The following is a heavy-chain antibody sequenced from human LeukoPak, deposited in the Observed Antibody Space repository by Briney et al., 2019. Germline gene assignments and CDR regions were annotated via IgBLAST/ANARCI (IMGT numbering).Heavy chain of an antibody. Sequence: QSSETPSLTCPVPGGPISSFYWSWHPEPPGEGLGGIGYIYYSGSTNYNPSLKSRVTIQVDTSKNQFSLKLSSVTAADTAVYYCARAMTTVTPIDYWGQGTLVTVSS. J-gene: IGHJ4*02. CDR3: ARAMTTVTPIDY. CDR2: IYYSGST. CDR1: GGPISSFY. V-gene: IGHV4-59*01. D-gene: IGHD4-17*01.